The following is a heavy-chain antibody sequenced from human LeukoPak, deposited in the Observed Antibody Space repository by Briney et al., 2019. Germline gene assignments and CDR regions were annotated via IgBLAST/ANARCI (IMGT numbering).Heavy chain of an antibody. D-gene: IGHD5-18*01. CDR1: GFTFSSYA. Sequence: GGSLRLSCAASGFTFSSYAMSWARQTPGKGLEWVSAISGSGISTYYADSVKGRFTISRDNSKNTLYLQMNSLRAEDTAVYYCAKVLQLWYRFDYWGQGTLVTVSS. CDR2: ISGSGIST. V-gene: IGHV3-23*01. J-gene: IGHJ4*02. CDR3: AKVLQLWYRFDY.